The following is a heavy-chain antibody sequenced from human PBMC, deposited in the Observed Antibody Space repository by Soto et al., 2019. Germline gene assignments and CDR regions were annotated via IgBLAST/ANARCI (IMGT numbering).Heavy chain of an antibody. CDR1: GFTFSSYA. J-gene: IGHJ4*02. CDR2: ISGSGGST. D-gene: IGHD3-9*01. Sequence: PGGSLRLSCAASGFTFSSYAMSWVRQAPGKGLEWVSAISGSGGSTYYADSVKGRFTISRDNSKNTLYLQMNSLRAEDTAVYYCAKELPKTENYDILNGPFDYWGQGTLVTVSS. V-gene: IGHV3-23*01. CDR3: AKELPKTENYDILNGPFDY.